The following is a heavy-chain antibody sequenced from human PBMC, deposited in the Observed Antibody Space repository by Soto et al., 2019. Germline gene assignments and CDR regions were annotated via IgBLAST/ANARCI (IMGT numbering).Heavy chain of an antibody. CDR1: GFTFSSYA. CDR2: ISGSGGST. V-gene: IGHV3-23*01. D-gene: IGHD3-9*01. Sequence: GGSLRLSCAASGFTFSSYAMSWVRQAPGKGLEWVSAISGSGGSTYYADSVKGRFTISRDNSKNTLYLQMNSLRAEDTAVYYCAKDIAYYDILTGYYRYFDYWGQGTLVTVSS. CDR3: AKDIAYYDILTGYYRYFDY. J-gene: IGHJ4*02.